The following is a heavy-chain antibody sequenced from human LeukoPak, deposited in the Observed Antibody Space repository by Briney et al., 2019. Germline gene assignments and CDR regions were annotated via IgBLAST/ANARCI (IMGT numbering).Heavy chain of an antibody. Sequence: GGSLRLSCAASGITFSSYGMSWVRQAPGKGLEWVSAISTTGGSTYYADSVKARFTISRDNSMNTLYLQMNSLRAEDTAVYFCARDSGYNYGGHFDYWGQGTLVTVSS. CDR2: ISTTGGST. CDR3: ARDSGYNYGGHFDY. D-gene: IGHD5-18*01. J-gene: IGHJ4*02. V-gene: IGHV3-23*01. CDR1: GITFSSYG.